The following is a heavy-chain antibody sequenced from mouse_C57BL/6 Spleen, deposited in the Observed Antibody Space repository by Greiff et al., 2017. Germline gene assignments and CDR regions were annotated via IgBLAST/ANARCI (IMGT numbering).Heavy chain of an antibody. CDR2: IYPSDSET. D-gene: IGHD4-1*01. CDR3: ARRTWDVPDY. CDR1: GYTFTSYW. V-gene: IGHV1-61*01. J-gene: IGHJ2*01. Sequence: QVQLQQPGAELVRPGSSVKLSCKASGYTFTSYWMDWVKQRPGQGLEWIGNIYPSDSETHYNQKFKDKATLTVDKSSSTAYMQLSSLTSEDSAVYYCARRTWDVPDYWGQGTTLPVSS.